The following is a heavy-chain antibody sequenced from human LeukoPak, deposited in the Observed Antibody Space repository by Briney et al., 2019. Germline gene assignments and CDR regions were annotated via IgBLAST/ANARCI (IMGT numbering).Heavy chain of an antibody. V-gene: IGHV4-59*08. Sequence: ASETLSLTCTVSGGSISSYYWSWIRQPPGKGLEWIGYIYYSGSTNYNPSLKSRVTISVDPSKHQFSLKLSSVPAADTAVYYCARLTVEMATSRVAFDIWGQGTMVTVSS. J-gene: IGHJ3*02. CDR3: ARLTVEMATSRVAFDI. D-gene: IGHD5-24*01. CDR2: IYYSGST. CDR1: GGSISSYY.